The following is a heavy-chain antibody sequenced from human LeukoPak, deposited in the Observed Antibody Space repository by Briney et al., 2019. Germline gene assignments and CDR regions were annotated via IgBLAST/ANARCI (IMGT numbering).Heavy chain of an antibody. D-gene: IGHD3-16*01. V-gene: IGHV3-30*04. CDR1: GFTFSSYA. CDR3: AKDRVKLRLRNCLDY. Sequence: GGSLRLSCAASGFTFSSYAMHWVRQAPGKGLEWVAVISYDGSNKYYADSVKGRFTISRDNSKNTLYLQMNSLRAEDTAVYYCAKDRVKLRLRNCLDYWGQGTLVTVSS. CDR2: ISYDGSNK. J-gene: IGHJ4*02.